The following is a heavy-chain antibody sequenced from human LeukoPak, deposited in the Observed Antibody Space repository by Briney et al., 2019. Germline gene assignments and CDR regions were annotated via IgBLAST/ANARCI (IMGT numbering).Heavy chain of an antibody. Sequence: SETLSLTCTVSGGSISSGSYYWSWIRQPAGKGLEWIGRIYTSGGTNYNPSLKSRVTISVDTSKNQFSLKLSSVTAADTAVYYCARGSDSSGYYYGGFDYWGQGTLVTVSS. J-gene: IGHJ4*02. CDR3: ARGSDSSGYYYGGFDY. V-gene: IGHV4-61*02. CDR2: IYTSGGT. D-gene: IGHD3-22*01. CDR1: GGSISSGSYY.